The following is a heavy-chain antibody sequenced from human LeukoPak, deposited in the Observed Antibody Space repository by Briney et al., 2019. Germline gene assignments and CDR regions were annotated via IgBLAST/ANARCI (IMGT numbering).Heavy chain of an antibody. D-gene: IGHD6-13*01. J-gene: IGHJ6*02. CDR3: ARGRGSSSWYKSYYYGMDV. CDR2: MNPNSGNT. CDR1: GYTFTSYD. V-gene: IGHV1-8*01. Sequence: ASVKVSCKASGYTFTSYDINWVRQATGQGLEWMGWMNPNSGNTGYAQKFQGRVTMTRNTSISTAYMELSSLRSEDTAVYYCARGRGSSSWYKSYYYGMDVWGQGTTVTVSS.